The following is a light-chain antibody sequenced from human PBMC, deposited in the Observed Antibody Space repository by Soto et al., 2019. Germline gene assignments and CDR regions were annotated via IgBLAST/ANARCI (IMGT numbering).Light chain of an antibody. J-gene: IGLJ2*01. CDR3: GAWDDSLSGPL. Sequence: QSVLTQPPSASGTPGQRVTISCYGSRSNIGSRYVYWYQQLPGTAPKLLIYRNNQRPSGVPDRFSGSKSGTSASLAISGLRSEDEAEYYCGAWDDSLSGPLFGGGTKVTVL. CDR2: RNN. V-gene: IGLV1-47*01. CDR1: RSNIGSRY.